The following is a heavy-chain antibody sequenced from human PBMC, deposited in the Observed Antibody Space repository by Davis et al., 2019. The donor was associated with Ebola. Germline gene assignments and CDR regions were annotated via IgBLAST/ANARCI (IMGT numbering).Heavy chain of an antibody. CDR3: AREVEMAVGGCDY. V-gene: IGHV1-69*13. D-gene: IGHD5-24*01. CDR1: GYTFTSYG. Sequence: SVKVSCKASGYTFTSYGISWVRQAPGQGLEWMGGIIPIFGTANYAQKFQGRVTITADESTSTAYMELSSLRSEDTAVYYCAREVEMAVGGCDYWGQGTLVTVSS. CDR2: IIPIFGTA. J-gene: IGHJ4*02.